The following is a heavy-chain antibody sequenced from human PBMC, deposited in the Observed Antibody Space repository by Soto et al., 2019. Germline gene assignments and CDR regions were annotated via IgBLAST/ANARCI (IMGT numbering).Heavy chain of an antibody. CDR2: IGAYNGDT. Sequence: ASVKVSCKASGYTFTNYGITWVRQAPGQGLEWMGGIGAYNGDTHYAQKLQGRVTMTTDTSTSTAYMELRSLRSDDTAVYYCARGRYCSGGSCYSVNWFDPWGQGTLVTVSS. CDR3: ARGRYCSGGSCYSVNWFDP. J-gene: IGHJ5*02. D-gene: IGHD2-15*01. CDR1: GYTFTNYG. V-gene: IGHV1-18*01.